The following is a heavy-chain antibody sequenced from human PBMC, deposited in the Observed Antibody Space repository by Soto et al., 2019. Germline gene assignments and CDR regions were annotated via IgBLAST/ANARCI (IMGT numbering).Heavy chain of an antibody. CDR1: GFTFSSYA. V-gene: IGHV3-23*01. J-gene: IGHJ6*02. CDR2: ISGSGGST. D-gene: IGHD3-10*01. CDR3: ANGGLNYYYYGMDV. Sequence: GGSLRLSCAASGFTFSSYAMIWVRQAPGKGLEWVSAISGSGGSTYYADFVKGRFTISRDNSKNTLYLQMNSLRAEDTAVYYCANGGLNYYYYGMDVWGQGTTVTVSS.